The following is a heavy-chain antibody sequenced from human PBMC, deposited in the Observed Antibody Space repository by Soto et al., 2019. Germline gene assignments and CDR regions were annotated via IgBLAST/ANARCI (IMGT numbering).Heavy chain of an antibody. J-gene: IGHJ4*02. Sequence: QVQLVESGGGVVQPGRSLRLSCAASGFTFSSYGMHWVRQAPGKGLEWVGVISYDGSNKYYADSVKDRFSISRDNSRNTLYLQMNSLRAEDTAVYYCAKGGYSGYDYGDYWGQGTLVTVSS. CDR2: ISYDGSNK. D-gene: IGHD5-12*01. CDR3: AKGGYSGYDYGDY. CDR1: GFTFSSYG. V-gene: IGHV3-30*18.